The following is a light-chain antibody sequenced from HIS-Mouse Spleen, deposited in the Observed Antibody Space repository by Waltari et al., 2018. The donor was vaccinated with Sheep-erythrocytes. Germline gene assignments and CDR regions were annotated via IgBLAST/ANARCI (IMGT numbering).Light chain of an antibody. V-gene: IGKV3-11*01. CDR1: QIVSSY. Sequence: EIVLTQSPATLSLSPGERATLSYRPSQIVSSYLACYQPKPGQAPRLLIYDASNRATGIPARFSGRGSGTDFTHTISNLEPEDFAVYYCQQRSNWYTFGQGTKLEIK. J-gene: IGKJ2*01. CDR3: QQRSNWYT. CDR2: DAS.